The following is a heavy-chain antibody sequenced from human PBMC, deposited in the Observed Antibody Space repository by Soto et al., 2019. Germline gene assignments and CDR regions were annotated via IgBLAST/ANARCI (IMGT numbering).Heavy chain of an antibody. CDR3: VRDQGVPVTT. CDR1: GFTVRSNY. J-gene: IGHJ4*02. CDR2: VYSDVGT. V-gene: IGHV3-53*01. D-gene: IGHD6-19*01. Sequence: EVQVVESGGGLIQPGGYLRLSCAASGFTVRSNYMSWVRQAPGKGLEWISVVYSDVGTFYADSVQGRFTISIDNSKNMMFLQMNSLRAEDKAVYYCVRDQGVPVTTWCQGTLVTVSS.